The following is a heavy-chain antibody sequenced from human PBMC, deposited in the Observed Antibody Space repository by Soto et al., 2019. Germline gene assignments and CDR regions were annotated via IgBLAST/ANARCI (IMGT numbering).Heavy chain of an antibody. Sequence: EVQLLESGGGLVQPGGSLRLSCAASGFTFSSYAISWVRQAPGKGLEWVSAISGSGGSTYYADSVKGRFTISRDNSKNTLYLQMNSLRAEDTAVYYCSTPRLTLTVLHAFDIWGQGTMVTVSS. CDR1: GFTFSSYA. CDR3: STPRLTLTVLHAFDI. D-gene: IGHD2-8*02. J-gene: IGHJ3*02. V-gene: IGHV3-23*01. CDR2: ISGSGGST.